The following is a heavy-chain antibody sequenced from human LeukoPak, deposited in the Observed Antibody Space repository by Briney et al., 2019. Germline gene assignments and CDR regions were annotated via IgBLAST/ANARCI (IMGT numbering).Heavy chain of an antibody. Sequence: GGSLRLSCAASGFTFNSYSMNWVRQAPGKGLEWVSSISSSSSYIYYADSVKGRFTISRDNAKNSLYLQMNSLRAEDTAVYYCARDHSDFWSGFTSPDYWGQGTLVTVSS. CDR3: ARDHSDFWSGFTSPDY. V-gene: IGHV3-21*01. CDR2: ISSSSSYI. D-gene: IGHD3-3*01. CDR1: GFTFNSYS. J-gene: IGHJ4*02.